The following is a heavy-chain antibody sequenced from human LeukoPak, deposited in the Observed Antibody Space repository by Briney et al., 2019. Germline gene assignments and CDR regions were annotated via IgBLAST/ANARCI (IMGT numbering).Heavy chain of an antibody. D-gene: IGHD6-13*01. CDR3: AKVGESSSWANWFDP. Sequence: GGSLRLSCAASGFTFNSYGMHWVRQVPGKGLEWVAIISYDGTNKYYADSVKGRFTISRDNSKNTLYLQMNSLRAEDTAVYYCAKVGESSSWANWFDPWGQGTLVTVSS. CDR2: ISYDGTNK. CDR1: GFTFNSYG. J-gene: IGHJ5*02. V-gene: IGHV3-30*18.